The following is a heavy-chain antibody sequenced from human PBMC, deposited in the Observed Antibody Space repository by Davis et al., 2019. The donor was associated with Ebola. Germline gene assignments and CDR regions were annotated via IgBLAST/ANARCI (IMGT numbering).Heavy chain of an antibody. V-gene: IGHV4-59*01. D-gene: IGHD3-3*01. CDR1: GGSISSYY. J-gene: IGHJ5*02. CDR2: IYYSGST. Sequence: MPSETLSLTCTVSGGSISSYYWSWIRQPPGKGLEWIGYIYYSGSTNYNPSLKSRVTISVDTSKNQFSLKLSSVTAAGTAVYYCARVDYDFWSGYYSPCWFDPWGQGTLVTVSS. CDR3: ARVDYDFWSGYYSPCWFDP.